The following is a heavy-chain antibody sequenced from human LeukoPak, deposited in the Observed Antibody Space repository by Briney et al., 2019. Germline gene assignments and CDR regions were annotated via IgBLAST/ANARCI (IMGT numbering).Heavy chain of an antibody. V-gene: IGHV3-21*01. CDR2: ITSSSSYI. J-gene: IGHJ4*02. CDR3: ARVGGQWLVPGWSFFDY. D-gene: IGHD6-19*01. CDR1: GFTFSSYS. Sequence: EGSLRLSCAASGFTFSSYSMTWVRQAPGKGLEWVSCITSSSSYIYYADSVQGRFTISRDNAKNSLYLQMNSLRAEDTAVYYCARVGGQWLVPGWSFFDYWGQGTLVTVSS.